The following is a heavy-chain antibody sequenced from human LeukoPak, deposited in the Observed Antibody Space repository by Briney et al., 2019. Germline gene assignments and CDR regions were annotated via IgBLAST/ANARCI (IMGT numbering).Heavy chain of an antibody. CDR1: GGTFSSYA. CDR2: IIPILGIA. D-gene: IGHD3-3*01. CDR3: ASRYDFWSGYGQPPPFDY. V-gene: IGHV1-69*04. J-gene: IGHJ4*02. Sequence: SVKLSCKASGGTFSSYAISWVRQAPGQGLEWMGRIIPILGIANYAQKCQGRVTLTADKSTSTAYMELSSLRSEDTAVYYCASRYDFWSGYGQPPPFDYWGQGTLVTVSS.